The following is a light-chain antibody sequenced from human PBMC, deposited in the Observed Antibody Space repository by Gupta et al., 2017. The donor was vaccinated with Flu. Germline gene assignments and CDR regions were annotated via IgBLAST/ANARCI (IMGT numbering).Light chain of an antibody. CDR3: QQRDSTLYI. CDR2: AAS. Sequence: DIQMTQSPSSLSASVGDRVTITCRASQSISSYLNWYQQKPGKAPKLLIYAASRVQSGVPSRFSGSGSGTDFTLTISRRQPEDFATYYCQQRDSTLYIFGQGTKMEIK. CDR1: QSISSY. J-gene: IGKJ2*01. V-gene: IGKV1-39*01.